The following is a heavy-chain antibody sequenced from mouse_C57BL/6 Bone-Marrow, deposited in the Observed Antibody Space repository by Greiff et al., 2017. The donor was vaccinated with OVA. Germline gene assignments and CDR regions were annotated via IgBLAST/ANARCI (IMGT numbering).Heavy chain of an antibody. CDR3: ASGYGSSGWFAY. D-gene: IGHD1-1*01. V-gene: IGHV1-61*01. Sequence: QVQLQQPGAELVRPGSSVKLSCKASGYTFTSYWMDWVKQRPGQGLEWIGNIYPSDSETHYNQKFKDKATLTVDKSSSTAYMQLSSLTSEDSAVYYCASGYGSSGWFAYWGQGTLVTVSA. J-gene: IGHJ3*01. CDR1: GYTFTSYW. CDR2: IYPSDSET.